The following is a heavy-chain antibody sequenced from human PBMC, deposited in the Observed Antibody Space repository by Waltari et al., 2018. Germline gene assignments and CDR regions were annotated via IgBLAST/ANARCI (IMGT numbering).Heavy chain of an antibody. CDR1: GGSISSYY. J-gene: IGHJ6*03. V-gene: IGHV4-59*01. CDR3: ARVFYDSSGPYYYYYYMDV. CDR2: IYYSGST. Sequence: QVQLQESGPGLVKPLETLSLTCTVSGGSISSYYWSWLRQPPGKGLEWIGYIYYSGSTNYNPSLKSRVTISVDTSKNQFSLKLSSVTAADTAVYYCARVFYDSSGPYYYYYYMDVWGKGTTVTVSS. D-gene: IGHD3-22*01.